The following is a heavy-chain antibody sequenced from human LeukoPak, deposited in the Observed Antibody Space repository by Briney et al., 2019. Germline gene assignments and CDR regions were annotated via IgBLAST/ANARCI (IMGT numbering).Heavy chain of an antibody. Sequence: PGGSLRLSCAASGFTFSSYEMNWVRQAPGKGLGWVSYISSSGGVIYYAGAVKGRFTISRDNAKNALYLQMNSLRAEDTAVYYCAREGIAAAGPFDYWGQGTLVTVSS. CDR2: ISSSGGVI. J-gene: IGHJ4*02. CDR1: GFTFSSYE. D-gene: IGHD6-13*01. V-gene: IGHV3-48*03. CDR3: AREGIAAAGPFDY.